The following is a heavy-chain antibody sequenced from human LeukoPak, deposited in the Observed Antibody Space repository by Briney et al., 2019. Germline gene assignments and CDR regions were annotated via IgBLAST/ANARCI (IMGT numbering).Heavy chain of an antibody. J-gene: IGHJ4*02. CDR3: ARGGAGVQPAFYGYFDY. D-gene: IGHD2/OR15-2a*01. Sequence: ASVKVSCKASGYTFTSYYMHWVRQAPGQGLEWMGIINPSGGSTSYAQKFQGRVTMTRDTSTSTVYMELSSLRSEDTAVYYCARGGAGVQPAFYGYFDYWGQGTLVTVSS. V-gene: IGHV1-46*01. CDR1: GYTFTSYY. CDR2: INPSGGST.